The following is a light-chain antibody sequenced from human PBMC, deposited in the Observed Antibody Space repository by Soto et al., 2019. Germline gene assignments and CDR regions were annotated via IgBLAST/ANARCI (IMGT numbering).Light chain of an antibody. V-gene: IGKV1-39*01. CDR2: AAS. J-gene: IGKJ1*01. Sequence: DIRMTQSPSSLSASVGDRVTITCRASQSISSYLNWYQHKPGKAPKLLIYAASSLQTGVPSRFSGSRSGTDVALTISSLQRDDFATYYCQQTDSFPRTFGHGTKVEMK. CDR1: QSISSY. CDR3: QQTDSFPRT.